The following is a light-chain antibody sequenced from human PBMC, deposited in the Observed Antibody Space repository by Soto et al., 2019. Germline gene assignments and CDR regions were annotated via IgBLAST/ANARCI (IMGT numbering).Light chain of an antibody. CDR1: SSDVGSYNL. CDR2: EVS. J-gene: IGLJ1*01. Sequence: QSVLTQPASVSGSPGHAITISSTGTSSDVGSYNLVSWYQQHPGKAPKLMIYEVSKRPSGVSNRFSGSKSGNTASLTISGLHAEDEADYYCCSYAGSSAYVFGTGTKVTVL. CDR3: CSYAGSSAYV. V-gene: IGLV2-23*02.